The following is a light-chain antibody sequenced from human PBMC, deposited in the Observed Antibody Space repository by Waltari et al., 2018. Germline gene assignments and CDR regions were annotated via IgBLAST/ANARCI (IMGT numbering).Light chain of an antibody. CDR1: QSISNW. CDR2: KAS. Sequence: DIQMTQSPSSLSASVGDRVTITCRASQSISNWLAWYQQKPGKAPILLIYKASILKSGVPSRFSGSGSGTQFTLTISSLQPGDFATYCCQQYNTYSSSGQGTKLEIK. J-gene: IGKJ2*01. V-gene: IGKV1-5*03. CDR3: QQYNTYSS.